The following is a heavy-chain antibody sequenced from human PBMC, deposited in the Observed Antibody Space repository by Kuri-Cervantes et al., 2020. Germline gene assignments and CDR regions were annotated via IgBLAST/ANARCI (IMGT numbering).Heavy chain of an antibody. CDR1: GGSFSGHY. V-gene: IGHV4-34*01. J-gene: IGHJ4*02. CDR3: ARLPRDHGGYGM. D-gene: IGHD5-12*01. Sequence: SQTLSLTCGVYGGSFSGHYWSWIRQSPGKGLEWIGEINHSGSTNYNPSLKSRVTISVDTSKNQFSLKLSSVTAADTAVYYCARLPRDHGGYGMWGQGTLVTVSS. CDR2: INHSGST.